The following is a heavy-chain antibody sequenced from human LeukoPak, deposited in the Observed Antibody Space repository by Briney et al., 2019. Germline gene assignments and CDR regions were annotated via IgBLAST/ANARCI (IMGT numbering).Heavy chain of an antibody. J-gene: IGHJ4*02. Sequence: PSETLSLTCTVSGGSISSGGYYWSWIRQHPGKGLEWIGYIYYSGSTYYNPSLKSRVTISVDTSKNQFSLKLSSVTAADTAVYYCARSKMGYTTGWAYWGQGTLVTVSS. V-gene: IGHV4-31*03. CDR1: GGSISSGGYY. CDR2: IYYSGST. CDR3: ARSKMGYTTGWAY. D-gene: IGHD6-19*01.